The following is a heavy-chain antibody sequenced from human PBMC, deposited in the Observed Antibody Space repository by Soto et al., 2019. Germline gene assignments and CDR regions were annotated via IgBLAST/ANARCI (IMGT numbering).Heavy chain of an antibody. CDR1: GGSFSGYY. J-gene: IGHJ4*02. CDR3: ARGITMTAGVQGGAPDKYYFDS. Sequence: ALETLSLTCAVYGGSFSGYYWSWIRQPPGKGLEWIGEVNHSGNTNENPSLKSRVTISVDTSKNQFSLKLRSVTAADTAVYYCARGITMTAGVQGGAPDKYYFDSWSQGGLVTVSS. V-gene: IGHV4-34*01. D-gene: IGHD3-22*01. CDR2: VNHSGNT.